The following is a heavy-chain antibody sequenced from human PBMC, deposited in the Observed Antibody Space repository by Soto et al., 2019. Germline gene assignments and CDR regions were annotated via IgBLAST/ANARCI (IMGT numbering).Heavy chain of an antibody. CDR3: TSGVNWNDVSDY. V-gene: IGHV4-34*01. CDR2: INHSGST. CDR1: GGSFSGYY. J-gene: IGHJ4*02. Sequence: SETLSLTCAVYGGSFSGYYWSWNRQPPGKGLEWIGEINHSGSTNYNPSLKSRVTISVDTSKNQFSLKLSSVTAADTAVYYCTSGVNWNDVSDYWGQGTLVTVSS. D-gene: IGHD1-1*01.